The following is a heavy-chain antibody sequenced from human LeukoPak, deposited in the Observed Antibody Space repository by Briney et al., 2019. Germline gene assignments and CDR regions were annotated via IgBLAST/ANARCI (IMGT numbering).Heavy chain of an antibody. D-gene: IGHD2/OR15-2a*01. CDR1: GDSIRGYY. CDR2: IYTTGST. CDR3: ARGYYSGWYFDL. Sequence: RASETLSLTCTVSGDSIRGYYWSWIRQPAGKGLEWIGHIYTTGSTTYYPSLKSRVTMSVDTSKNQFSLKLNSVTAADTAVYYCARGYYSGWYFDLWGRGTLVTVSS. J-gene: IGHJ2*01. V-gene: IGHV4-4*07.